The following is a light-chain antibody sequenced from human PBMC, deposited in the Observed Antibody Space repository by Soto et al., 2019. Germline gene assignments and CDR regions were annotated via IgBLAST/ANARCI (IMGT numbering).Light chain of an antibody. CDR2: EGS. V-gene: IGLV2-23*01. CDR1: SSDVGSYNL. J-gene: IGLJ2*01. CDR3: CSFERSITLV. Sequence: QSALTQPASVSGSPGQSITISCTGSSSDVGSYNLVSWYQQLPGEAPKLMIYEGSKRPSGVSNRFSGSKSGNTASLTISGLQAEDEADYYCCSFERSITLVFGGGTKRTVL.